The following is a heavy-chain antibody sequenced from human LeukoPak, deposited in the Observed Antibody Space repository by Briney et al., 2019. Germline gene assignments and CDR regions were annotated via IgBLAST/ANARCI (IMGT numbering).Heavy chain of an antibody. V-gene: IGHV4-34*01. CDR2: INHSGST. Sequence: SETLSLTCAVYGGSFSGYYWSWIRQPPGKGLEWIGEINHSGSTNYNPSLKSRVTISVDTSKNQFSLKLSSVTAADTAVYYCARGQVQLWLFPDTKLYYGGMDVWGQGTTVTVSS. J-gene: IGHJ6*02. CDR3: ARGQVQLWLFPDTKLYYGGMDV. D-gene: IGHD5-18*01. CDR1: GGSFSGYY.